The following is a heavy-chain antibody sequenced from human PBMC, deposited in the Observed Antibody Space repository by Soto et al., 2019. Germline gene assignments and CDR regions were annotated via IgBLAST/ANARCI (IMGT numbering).Heavy chain of an antibody. J-gene: IGHJ6*02. D-gene: IGHD3-10*01. Sequence: PSETLSLTCTVSGGSISSSSYYWGWIRQPPGKGLEWIGSIYYSGSTYYNPSLKSRVTMSVDTSKNQFSLKLSSVTAADTAVYYCAREAGSYYNVDYYYYGMDVWGQGTTVTVSS. V-gene: IGHV4-39*01. CDR1: GGSISSSSYY. CDR3: AREAGSYYNVDYYYYGMDV. CDR2: IYYSGST.